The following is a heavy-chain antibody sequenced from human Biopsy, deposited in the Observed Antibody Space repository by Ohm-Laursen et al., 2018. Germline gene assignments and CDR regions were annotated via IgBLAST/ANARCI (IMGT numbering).Heavy chain of an antibody. CDR2: IYYTGST. J-gene: IGHJ2*01. Sequence: SETLSLTCIVSGGSISSYYWSWIRQPPGKGLEWIGYIYYTGSTNYNPSPKSRVTISVDTSMNHLSLRLTSVTAADTAVYYCARHAPSYSGSYWRYFDLWGRGTLVTVSS. CDR3: ARHAPSYSGSYWRYFDL. D-gene: IGHD1-26*01. CDR1: GGSISSYY. V-gene: IGHV4-59*08.